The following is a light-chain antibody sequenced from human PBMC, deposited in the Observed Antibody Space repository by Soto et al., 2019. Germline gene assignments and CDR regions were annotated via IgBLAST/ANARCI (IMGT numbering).Light chain of an antibody. CDR2: SAS. Sequence: EIQMTQSPSTLSASLGEKATISCRASQSVSSNLAWYQQKPGKAPRLLIYSASTRASGIPARFSGSGSGTDFTLTVSSLESEDFAVYYCQQCNNWPLTFGRGTKVDI. V-gene: IGKV3-15*01. CDR1: QSVSSN. CDR3: QQCNNWPLT. J-gene: IGKJ4*02.